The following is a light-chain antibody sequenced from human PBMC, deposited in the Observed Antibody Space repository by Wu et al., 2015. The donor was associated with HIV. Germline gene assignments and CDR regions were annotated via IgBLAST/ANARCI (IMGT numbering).Light chain of an antibody. J-gene: IGKJ1*01. Sequence: ATLSLGQGHSGSLASTYLRLVPAETWPGSQAPHLWXSSRATGIPDRFSGSGSGTDFTLTISRLEPEDFAVYYCHQYGSSPQTFGQGTKVEIK. V-gene: IGKV3-20*01. CDR1: GSLASTY. CDR3: HQYGSSPQT. CDR2: XS.